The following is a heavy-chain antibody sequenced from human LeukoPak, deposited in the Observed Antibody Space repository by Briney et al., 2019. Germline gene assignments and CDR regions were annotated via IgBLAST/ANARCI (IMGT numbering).Heavy chain of an antibody. CDR2: ISDTGATT. D-gene: IGHD2-8*01. CDR1: GFTFSSYA. J-gene: IGHJ4*02. V-gene: IGHV3-23*01. CDR3: AKDTSIGRYCTNGVCSPFDY. Sequence: GGSLRLSCAGSGFTFSSYAMSWVRQAPGKGLEWVSAISDTGATTYDADSVKGRFTISRDNSSSTLYLQMNSLRAEDTALYYCAKDTSIGRYCTNGVCSPFDYWGQGTLVTVSS.